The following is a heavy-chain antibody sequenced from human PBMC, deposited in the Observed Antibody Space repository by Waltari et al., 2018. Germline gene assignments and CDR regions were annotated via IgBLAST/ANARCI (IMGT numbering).Heavy chain of an antibody. V-gene: IGHV3-23*04. CDR3: AKDPEHYYDSSGYYHARYFDY. Sequence: EVQLVESGGGLVQPGGSLRLSCAASGFTFSSYAMSWVRQAPGKGLEWVSAISGSGGSTYYADSVKGRFTISRDNSKNTLYLQMNSLRAEDTAVYYCAKDPEHYYDSSGYYHARYFDYWGQGTLVTVSS. CDR1: GFTFSSYA. D-gene: IGHD3-22*01. J-gene: IGHJ4*02. CDR2: ISGSGGST.